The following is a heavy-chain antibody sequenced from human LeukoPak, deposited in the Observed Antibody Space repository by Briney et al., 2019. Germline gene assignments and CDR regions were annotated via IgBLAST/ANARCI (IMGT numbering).Heavy chain of an antibody. CDR1: GFTFSDSY. CDR3: ASDRSAYSYYFDY. CDR2: ISSSGSTI. J-gene: IGHJ4*02. V-gene: IGHV3-11*01. Sequence: GGSLRLSCAASGFTFSDSYMSWIRQAPGKGLEWLSYISSSGSTIYYADSVKGRFTISRDSAKNSLYLQMNSLRAEDTAVYYCASDRSAYSYYFDYWGQGTLVTVSS. D-gene: IGHD3-22*01.